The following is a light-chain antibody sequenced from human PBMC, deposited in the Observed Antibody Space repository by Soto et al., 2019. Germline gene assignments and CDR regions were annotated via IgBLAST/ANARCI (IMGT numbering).Light chain of an antibody. CDR2: GAS. J-gene: IGKJ5*01. CDR3: HQYGISKP. V-gene: IGKV3-20*01. CDR1: QSVSSSY. Sequence: EIVLTQSPGTLSLSPGERATLSCRASQSVSSSYLAWYQQKPGQAPRLLIYGASSRATGIPDRFSGSGSGTDLPPTISKLEPEDFAGYYVHQYGISKPFGQGTRLEIK.